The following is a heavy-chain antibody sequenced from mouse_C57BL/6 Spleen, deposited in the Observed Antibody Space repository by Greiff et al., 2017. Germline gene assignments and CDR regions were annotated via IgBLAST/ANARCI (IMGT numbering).Heavy chain of an antibody. V-gene: IGHV8-8*01. Sequence: QVTLKECGPGILQPSQTLSLTCSFSGFSLSTFGMGVGWIRQPSGKGLEWLAHIWWDDDKYYNPALKSRLTISKDTSKNQVFLKIANVDTADTATYYCARRGDYDYDEDGLGFAYWGQGTLVTVSA. CDR1: GFSLSTFGMG. CDR2: IWWDDDK. J-gene: IGHJ3*01. CDR3: ARRGDYDYDEDGLGFAY. D-gene: IGHD2-4*01.